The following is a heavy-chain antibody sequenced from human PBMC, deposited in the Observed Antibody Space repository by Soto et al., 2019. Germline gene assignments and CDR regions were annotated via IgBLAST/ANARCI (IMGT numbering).Heavy chain of an antibody. Sequence: EVQLLESGGGLVQPGESLRLSCAFSGFIFGNYMMTWVRQAPGKGLEWVSTIRDGGESTYYADSVKGRFTISRDNSKNTVYLQIDSLGVEDTAVYYCAPHVQCSGGSCHYDAFDIRGQGTMVTVSS. CDR2: IRDGGEST. CDR3: APHVQCSGGSCHYDAFDI. V-gene: IGHV3-23*01. J-gene: IGHJ3*02. CDR1: GFIFGNYM. D-gene: IGHD2-15*01.